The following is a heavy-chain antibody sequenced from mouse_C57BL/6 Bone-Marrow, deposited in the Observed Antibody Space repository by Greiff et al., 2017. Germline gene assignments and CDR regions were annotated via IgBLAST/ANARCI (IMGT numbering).Heavy chain of an antibody. J-gene: IGHJ3*01. D-gene: IGHD2-3*01. CDR2: LDPSDSYT. Sequence: QVQLQQPGAELVMPGASVKLSCKASGYTFTSYWMHWVKQRPGQGLEWIGELDPSDSYTNYNQKFKGKSTLTVDKSSSTAYMQLSSLTSEDSAVYYCARSEGDDGYHRDWFAYWGQGTLVTVSA. CDR3: ARSEGDDGYHRDWFAY. V-gene: IGHV1-69*01. CDR1: GYTFTSYW.